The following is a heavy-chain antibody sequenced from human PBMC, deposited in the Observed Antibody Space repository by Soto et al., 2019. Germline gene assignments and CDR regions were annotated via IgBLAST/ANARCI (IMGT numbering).Heavy chain of an antibody. CDR3: DRIQPGEAALDI. J-gene: IGHJ3*02. CDR2: IAWHDDK. D-gene: IGHD1-1*01. Sequence: GPKPGNPTQTLTRSCTFSWLSLSKNGMCVSWIRQPPGKALEWLARIAWHDDKDSRTSLTTRLTISKDTSNHHVVLTMTNIDPVDTATYYCDRIQPGEAALDIWGQGTMVTVSS. V-gene: IGHV2-70*11. CDR1: WLSLSKNGMC.